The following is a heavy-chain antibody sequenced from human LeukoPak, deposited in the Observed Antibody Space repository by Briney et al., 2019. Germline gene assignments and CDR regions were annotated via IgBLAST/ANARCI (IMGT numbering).Heavy chain of an antibody. Sequence: PETLSLTCTVSGGSISSRSYYWGWIRQPPGKGLEWIGSLYYSGSTYYNPSLKSRVTISVDTSKNQFSLKLSSVTAADTAVYYCARVDIVASQSDAFDIWGQGTMVTVSS. V-gene: IGHV4-39*07. J-gene: IGHJ3*02. CDR1: GGSISSRSYY. CDR2: LYYSGST. CDR3: ARVDIVASQSDAFDI. D-gene: IGHD5-12*01.